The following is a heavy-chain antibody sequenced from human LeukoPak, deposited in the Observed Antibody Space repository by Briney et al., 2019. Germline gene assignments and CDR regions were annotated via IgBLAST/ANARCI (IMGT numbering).Heavy chain of an antibody. CDR2: ISGSGGST. Sequence: AGGSLRLSCAASGYTFSSYAMSWVRQAPGKGLEWVSAISGSGGSTYYADSVKGRFTISRDNSKNTLYLQMNSLRAEDTAVYYCAKGTRSSSWVFDYWGQGTLVTVSS. CDR3: AKGTRSSSWVFDY. J-gene: IGHJ4*02. D-gene: IGHD6-13*01. CDR1: GYTFSSYA. V-gene: IGHV3-23*01.